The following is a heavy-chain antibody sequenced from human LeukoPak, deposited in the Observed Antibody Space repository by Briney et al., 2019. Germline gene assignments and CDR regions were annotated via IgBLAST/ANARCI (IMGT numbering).Heavy chain of an antibody. CDR2: IIPIFGTA. V-gene: IGHV1-69*05. D-gene: IGHD5-24*01. J-gene: IGHJ6*03. CDR1: GGTFSSYA. Sequence: SVKVSCKASGGTFSSYAISWVRQAPGQGLEWMGGIIPIFGTANYAQKFQGRVTITTDESASTAYMEVSSLRSEDTAVYYCASGSLGDGYGVGDYYQYMDVWGKGTTVTVSS. CDR3: ASGSLGDGYGVGDYYQYMDV.